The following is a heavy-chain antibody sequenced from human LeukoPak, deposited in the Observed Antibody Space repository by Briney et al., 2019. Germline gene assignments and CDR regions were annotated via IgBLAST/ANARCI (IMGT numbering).Heavy chain of an antibody. CDR3: AKGDYYDSSAYYYYFDY. CDR1: GFTFSSYA. J-gene: IGHJ4*02. Sequence: GGSLRLSCAASGFTFSSYAMSWVRQAPGKGLEWVSAISGSGGSTYYADSVKGRFTISRDNSKNTLYLQMNSLRAEDTAVYYCAKGDYYDSSAYYYYFDYWGQGTLVTVSS. V-gene: IGHV3-23*01. CDR2: ISGSGGST. D-gene: IGHD3-22*01.